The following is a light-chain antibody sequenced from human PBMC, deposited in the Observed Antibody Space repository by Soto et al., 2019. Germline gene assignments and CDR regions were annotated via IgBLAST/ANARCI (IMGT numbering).Light chain of an antibody. CDR1: SSNIGNNY. CDR2: ENN. V-gene: IGLV1-51*02. J-gene: IGLJ2*01. Sequence: QSVLTQPPSVSAAPGQKVTISCSGSSSNIGNNYVSWYQQLPGTAPKLLIYENNKRPSGIPDRFSGSKSGTSATLGITGLQTGDKADYYCGTWDSSLSPVVFGGGTKLTVL. CDR3: GTWDSSLSPVV.